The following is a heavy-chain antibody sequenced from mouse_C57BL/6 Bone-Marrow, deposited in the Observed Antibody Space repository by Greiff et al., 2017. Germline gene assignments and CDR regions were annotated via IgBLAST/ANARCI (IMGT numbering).Heavy chain of an antibody. J-gene: IGHJ4*01. D-gene: IGHD2-5*01. CDR2: IYPRSGNT. V-gene: IGHV1-81*01. Sequence: QVQLQQSGAELARPGASVKLSCKASGYTFTSYGLSWVKQRTGQGLEWIGEIYPRSGNTYYNEKFKGKATLTADKSSSTAYMELRSLTSEDSAVYFCARERAYYSNQYAMDYWGQGTSVTVSS. CDR1: GYTFTSYG. CDR3: ARERAYYSNQYAMDY.